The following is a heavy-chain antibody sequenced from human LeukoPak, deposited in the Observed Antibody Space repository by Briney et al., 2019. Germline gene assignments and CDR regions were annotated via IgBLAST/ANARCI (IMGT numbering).Heavy chain of an antibody. CDR2: INADGGRT. J-gene: IGHJ6*03. D-gene: IGHD6-19*01. CDR1: GFTLGPYA. V-gene: IGHV3-43*02. CDR3: AKCVSGSYSSGWLVYYYMDV. Sequence: RSGGSLRLSCAASGFTLGPYAMHWVRQRPGKGLEWVAHINADGGRTFYADSVEGRFTVSRDNSKNTLYLQMNSLRAEDTAVYYCAKCVSGSYSSGWLVYYYMDVWGKGTTVTVSS.